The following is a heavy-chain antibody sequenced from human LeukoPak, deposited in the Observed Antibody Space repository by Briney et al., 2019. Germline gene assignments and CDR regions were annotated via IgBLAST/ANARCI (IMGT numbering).Heavy chain of an antibody. V-gene: IGHV4-4*07. Sequence: PSETLSLTCTVSGGSISTYYWTWIRQPAGKGLEWIGRVYSSGSANYNPSLKSRVSMSVDTSKNQVSLKLSSVTAAGTAVYYCARGRPILAEDFDYWGQGTLVTVSS. CDR1: GGSISTYY. CDR3: ARGRPILAEDFDY. CDR2: VYSSGSA. D-gene: IGHD3-3*01. J-gene: IGHJ4*02.